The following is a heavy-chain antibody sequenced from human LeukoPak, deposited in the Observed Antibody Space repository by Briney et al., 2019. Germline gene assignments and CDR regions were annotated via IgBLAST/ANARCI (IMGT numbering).Heavy chain of an antibody. V-gene: IGHV4-39*02. CDR1: GASITNEDFF. D-gene: IGHD7-27*01. Sequence: SETLSLTCAVTGASITNEDFFWGWIRQPPGKGLEWVGTISSSGTTYYSPSLRSRLTISVDTSKNHFSLKLTSVTAADTAVYYCIAEVEAADSPLGHLNFDSWGQGILASVSS. CDR3: IAEVEAADSPLGHLNFDS. CDR2: ISSSGTT. J-gene: IGHJ4*02.